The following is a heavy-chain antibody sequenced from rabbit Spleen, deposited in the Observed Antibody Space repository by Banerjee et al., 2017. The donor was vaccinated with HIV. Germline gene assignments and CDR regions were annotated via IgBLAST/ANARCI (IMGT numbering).Heavy chain of an antibody. CDR3: ARDLTGVIGWNFGW. Sequence: QSLEESGGDLVKPGASLTLACTASGFTLSNYYICWVRQAPGKGLEWIACIDAGSSGSTYYASWAKGRITISKTSSTTVTLQVTSLTAADTATYFCARDLTGVIGWNFGWWGPGTLVT. CDR1: GFTLSNYY. J-gene: IGHJ4*01. CDR2: IDAGSSGST. V-gene: IGHV1S40*01. D-gene: IGHD1-1*01.